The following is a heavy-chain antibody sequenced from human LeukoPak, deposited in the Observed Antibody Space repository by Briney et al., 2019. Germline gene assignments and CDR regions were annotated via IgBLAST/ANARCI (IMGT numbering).Heavy chain of an antibody. CDR3: ARDFGGILWGSYLHYYYYMDV. D-gene: IGHD3-16*02. J-gene: IGHJ6*03. CDR2: ISAYNGNT. V-gene: IGHV1-18*01. CDR1: GYTFTSYG. Sequence: ASVKVSCKASGYTFTSYGITWVRQAPGQGLEWMGWISAYNGNTDYAQKFQGRVTLTTDTTTSTAYMELRSLISDDTAVYFCARDFGGILWGSYLHYYYYMDVWGKGTTVTISS.